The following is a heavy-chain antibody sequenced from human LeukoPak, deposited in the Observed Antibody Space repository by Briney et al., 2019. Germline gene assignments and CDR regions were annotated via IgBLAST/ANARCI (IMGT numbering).Heavy chain of an antibody. V-gene: IGHV3-21*01. Sequence: GSLRLSCAASGFTFSSYSMNWVRQAPGKGLEWVSSISSSSSYIYYADSVKGRFTISRDNAKNSLYLQMNSLRAEDTAVYYCARGESYYPYRGDTYYFGYWGQGTLVTVSS. D-gene: IGHD1-26*01. CDR1: GFTFSSYS. CDR2: ISSSSSYI. J-gene: IGHJ4*02. CDR3: ARGESYYPYRGDTYYFGY.